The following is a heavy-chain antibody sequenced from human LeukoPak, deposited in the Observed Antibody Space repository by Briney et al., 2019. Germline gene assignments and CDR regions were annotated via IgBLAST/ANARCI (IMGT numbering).Heavy chain of an antibody. J-gene: IGHJ6*02. D-gene: IGHD6-13*01. CDR3: ARSDSSSWYPGYYYYYYGMDV. CDR1: GFTSSSYA. V-gene: IGHV3-64*01. Sequence: GGSLRLSCAASGFTSSSYAMHWVRQAPGKGLEYVSAISSNGGSTYYANSVKGRFTISRDNSKNTLYLQMGSLRAEDMAVYYCARSDSSSWYPGYYYYYYGMDVWGQGTTVTVSS. CDR2: ISSNGGST.